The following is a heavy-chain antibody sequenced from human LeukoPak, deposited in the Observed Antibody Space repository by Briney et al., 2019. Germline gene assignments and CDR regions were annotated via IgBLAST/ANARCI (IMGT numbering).Heavy chain of an antibody. CDR2: ISGSGGST. J-gene: IGHJ4*02. D-gene: IGHD1-14*01. V-gene: IGHV3-23*01. CDR1: GFTFSSYA. Sequence: PGGSLRLSCAASGFTFSSYAMSWVRQAPGKGLEWVSAISGSGGSTYYADSVKGRFTISRDNSKNTLYLQMNSLRVEDTAVYYCAKVKMGGNHYFDYWGQGTLVTVSS. CDR3: AKVKMGGNHYFDY.